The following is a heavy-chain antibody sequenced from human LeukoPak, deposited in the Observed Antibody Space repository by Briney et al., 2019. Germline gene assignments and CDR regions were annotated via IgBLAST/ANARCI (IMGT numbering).Heavy chain of an antibody. V-gene: IGHV4-59*01. CDR1: GGSISSYY. CDR2: IYYSGST. CDR3: ARIRGYFDY. D-gene: IGHD3-16*01. J-gene: IGHJ4*02. Sequence: PSETLSLTCTVSGGSISSYYWSWLRQPPGKGLEWIGYIYYSGSTNYNPSLKSRVTISVDTSKNQFSLKLSSGTAADTAVYYCARIRGYFDYWGQGTLVTVSS.